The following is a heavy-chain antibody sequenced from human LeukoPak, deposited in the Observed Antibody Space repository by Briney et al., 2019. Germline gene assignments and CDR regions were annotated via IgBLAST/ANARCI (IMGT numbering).Heavy chain of an antibody. J-gene: IGHJ5*02. V-gene: IGHV4-4*07. CDR1: GVSISSYY. Sequence: SETLSLTCTVSGVSISSYYLSWIRQPPGKGLEWIVRIYTSGGTTYNPSLKSRVTTSVDASKNQLSLKPSYMTAADTTVYYCSRDSSSWNDWFDPWGQGTLVTVSS. CDR2: IYTSGGT. D-gene: IGHD6-13*01. CDR3: SRDSSSWNDWFDP.